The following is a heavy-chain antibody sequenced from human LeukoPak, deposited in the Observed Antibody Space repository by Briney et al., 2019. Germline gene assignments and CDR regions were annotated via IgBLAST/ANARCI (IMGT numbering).Heavy chain of an antibody. D-gene: IGHD2/OR15-2a*01. CDR2: IYYSGST. J-gene: IGHJ4*02. CDR1: GGSISSRSYY. CDR3: ASHRRYTTGSEEFDY. V-gene: IGHV4-39*01. Sequence: PSETLSLTCTVSGGSISSRSYYWGWIRQPPGKGLEWIGSIYYSGSTYYNPSLKSRVTISVDTSKNQFSLRLSSVTAADTAVYYCASHRRYTTGSEEFDYWGQGALVTVSS.